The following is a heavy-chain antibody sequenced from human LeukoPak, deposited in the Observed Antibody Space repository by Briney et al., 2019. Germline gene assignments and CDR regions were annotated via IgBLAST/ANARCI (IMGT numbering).Heavy chain of an antibody. CDR3: ATSDSDTSDYYRHFDY. J-gene: IGHJ4*02. CDR1: GYSFTSYW. Sequence: ASVKVSCKGSGYSFTSYWIGWVRQMPGKGLEWMGIIYPGDSDTRYSPSFQGQVTISADKSITTAYLQWRSLKASDTALYYCATSDSDTSDYYRHFDYWGQGTLVTVSS. CDR2: IYPGDSDT. V-gene: IGHV5-51*01. D-gene: IGHD3-22*01.